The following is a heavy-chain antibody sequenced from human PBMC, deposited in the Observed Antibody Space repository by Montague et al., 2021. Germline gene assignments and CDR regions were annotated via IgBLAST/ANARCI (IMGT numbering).Heavy chain of an antibody. V-gene: IGHV4-4*02. CDR2: IYHGTT. D-gene: IGHD1-26*01. CDR3: AVGSESAWELLHH. J-gene: IGHJ5*02. CDR1: GDSISSKYF. Sequence: SETLSLTCTVSGDSISSKYFWSWVRHPLGKGLEWFGEIYHGTTSYSSSLKGRITVTMDTSKNQFSLKLSSVSAADTAIYYCAVGSESAWELLHHWGQGILVTVSS.